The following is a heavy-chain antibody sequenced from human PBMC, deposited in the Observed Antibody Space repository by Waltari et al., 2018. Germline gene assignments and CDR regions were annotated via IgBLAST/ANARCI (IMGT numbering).Heavy chain of an antibody. J-gene: IGHJ5*02. V-gene: IGHV1-2*02. Sequence: QVQLVQSGAEVKKPGASVKVSCKSSGYSSSDFYINWVRQAPGQGLEWMGWVNPSSGATTYAQKFQARVTMTRDRATNTAYMDLRGLTPDDTAVYFCARNKGKTISTRRAFRLDPWGQGTLVSVSS. D-gene: IGHD1-1*01. CDR3: ARNKGKTISTRRAFRLDP. CDR2: VNPSSGAT. CDR1: GYSSSDFY.